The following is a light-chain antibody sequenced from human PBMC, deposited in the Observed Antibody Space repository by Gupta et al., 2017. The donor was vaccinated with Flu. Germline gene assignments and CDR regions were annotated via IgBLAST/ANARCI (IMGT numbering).Light chain of an antibody. CDR2: DAS. J-gene: IGKJ2*03. Sequence: DIQMTQSPSSLSASVGDRVTITCRASQSIRSYLKWYQQNPGKAHKLLIFDASTLQSGVPSRFSGRGSGTDFTLTISYLQTEDLATYYCQQTYSTLVSFGQGTKLEI. V-gene: IGKV1-39*01. CDR1: QSIRSY. CDR3: QQTYSTLVS.